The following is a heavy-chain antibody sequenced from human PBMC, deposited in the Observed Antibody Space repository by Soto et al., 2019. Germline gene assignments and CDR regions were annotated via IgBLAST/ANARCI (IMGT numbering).Heavy chain of an antibody. Sequence: ASVKVSCKASGYTFTSYDINWVRQATGQGLEWMGWMNPNSGNTGYAQKFQGRVTMTRNTSISTAYMELSSLRSEDTAVYYCARTRFYDFLTVYFFYYYYREVWGKGPRVTVPS. J-gene: IGHJ6*03. CDR1: GYTFTSYD. V-gene: IGHV1-8*01. CDR2: MNPNSGNT. D-gene: IGHD3-9*01. CDR3: ARTRFYDFLTVYFFYYYYREV.